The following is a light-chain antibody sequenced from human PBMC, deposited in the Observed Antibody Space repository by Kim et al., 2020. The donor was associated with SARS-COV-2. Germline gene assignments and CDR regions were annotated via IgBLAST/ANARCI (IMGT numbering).Light chain of an antibody. CDR2: GKN. J-gene: IGLJ2*01. CDR3: NSRDSSGNPHVV. CDR1: SLRSYY. Sequence: LGQRVRLTCQGDSLRSYYASWYQQKPGQAPVLVIYGKNNRPSGIPDRFSGSSSGNTASLTITGTQAEDEADYYCNSRDSSGNPHVVFGGGTQLTVL. V-gene: IGLV3-19*01.